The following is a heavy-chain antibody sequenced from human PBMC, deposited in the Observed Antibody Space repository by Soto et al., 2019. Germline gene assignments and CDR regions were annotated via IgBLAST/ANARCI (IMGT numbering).Heavy chain of an antibody. J-gene: IGHJ4*02. CDR1: GGTFSSYA. CDR3: ARDANYDSSGQDDY. V-gene: IGHV1-69*13. CDR2: IIPIFGTA. Sequence: ASVKVSCKASGGTFSSYAISWVRQAPGQGLEWMGGIIPIFGTANYAQKFQGRVTITADESTSTAYMELSSLRSEDTAVYYCARDANYDSSGQDDYCGQGTLVTVSS. D-gene: IGHD3-22*01.